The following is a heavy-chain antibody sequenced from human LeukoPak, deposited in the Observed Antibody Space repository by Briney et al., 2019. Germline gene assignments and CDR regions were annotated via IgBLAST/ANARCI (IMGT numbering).Heavy chain of an antibody. D-gene: IGHD1-26*01. J-gene: IGHJ4*02. Sequence: PPGGSLRLSCVASGFTFSSYAMNWVRQAPGKGLEWVSGISGGGEGTFYADSVKGRFTISRDISKSTLFLQMNSLRVEDTAVYYCAKATGSYPSNPFDYWGQGTLVTVSS. V-gene: IGHV3-23*01. CDR2: ISGGGEGT. CDR1: GFTFSSYA. CDR3: AKATGSYPSNPFDY.